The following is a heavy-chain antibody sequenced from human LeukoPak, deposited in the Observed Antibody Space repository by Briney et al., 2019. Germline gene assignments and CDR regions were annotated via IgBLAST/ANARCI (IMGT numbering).Heavy chain of an antibody. CDR3: AKDFAPYEYQLLLEGENWFDH. Sequence: ASVKVSCKASGGTFSSYAISWVRQAPGQGLEWMGGIIPIFGTANYAHKFKGRVTITTDETTSTAYMELSSLRAEDTAVYYCAKDFAPYEYQLLLEGENWFDHWGQGTLVTVSS. V-gene: IGHV1-69*05. D-gene: IGHD2-2*01. J-gene: IGHJ5*02. CDR1: GGTFSSYA. CDR2: IIPIFGTA.